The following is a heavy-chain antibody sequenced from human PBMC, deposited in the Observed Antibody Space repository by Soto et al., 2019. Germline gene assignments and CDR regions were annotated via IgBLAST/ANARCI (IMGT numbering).Heavy chain of an antibody. CDR2: ISSSSRYI. CDR3: ARDRLVAATSAPPYCYYGMDV. CDR1: GFTFSSYS. D-gene: IGHD2-15*01. J-gene: IGHJ6*02. V-gene: IGHV3-21*01. Sequence: GGSLRLSCATSGFTFSSYSMNWVRQAPGMGLEWVPSISSSSRYIYYADSVRGRFTISRDNAKNSLYLQINSLRAEDMAVYYCARDRLVAATSAPPYCYYGMDVWGQGTTVTVS.